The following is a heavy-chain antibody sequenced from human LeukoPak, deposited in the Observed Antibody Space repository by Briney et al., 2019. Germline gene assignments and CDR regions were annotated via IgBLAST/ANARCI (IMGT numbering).Heavy chain of an antibody. CDR2: INHRGST. V-gene: IGHV4-34*01. D-gene: IGHD6-19*01. J-gene: IGHJ3*02. CDR3: ATYSTGFDI. Sequence: SETLSLTCAVYGGSFSDYYWAWIRQPPGKGLEWIGEINHRGSTHYNPSLKSRVTISVDTSKKQFSLKLSSVTAADTAVYYCATYSTGFDIWGQGTVVTVSS. CDR1: GGSFSDYY.